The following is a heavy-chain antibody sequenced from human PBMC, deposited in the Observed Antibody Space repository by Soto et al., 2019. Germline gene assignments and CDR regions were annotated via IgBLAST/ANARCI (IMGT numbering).Heavy chain of an antibody. Sequence: SETLSLTCTVSGGSISSGGYYWSWIRQHPGKGLEWIGYIYYSGSTYYNPSLKSRVTISVDTSKNHFSLKLSSVTAADTAVYYCARGITIFGVAPNDAFDIWGQGTMVTVSS. V-gene: IGHV4-31*03. CDR1: GGSISSGGYY. CDR2: IYYSGST. J-gene: IGHJ3*02. CDR3: ARGITIFGVAPNDAFDI. D-gene: IGHD3-3*01.